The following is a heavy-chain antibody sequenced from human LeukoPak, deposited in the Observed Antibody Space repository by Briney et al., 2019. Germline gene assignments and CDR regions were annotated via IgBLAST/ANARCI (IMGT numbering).Heavy chain of an antibody. CDR2: INHSGST. V-gene: IGHV4-34*01. CDR1: GGSFSGYY. CDR3: ARSVENDYGDYKYYFDY. Sequence: SETLSLTCAVYGGSFSGYYWSWIRQPPGKGLEWIGEINHSGSTNYNPSLKSRVTISVDTSKNQFSLKLSSVTAADTAVYYCARSVENDYGDYKYYFDYWGQGTLVTVSS. J-gene: IGHJ4*02. D-gene: IGHD4-17*01.